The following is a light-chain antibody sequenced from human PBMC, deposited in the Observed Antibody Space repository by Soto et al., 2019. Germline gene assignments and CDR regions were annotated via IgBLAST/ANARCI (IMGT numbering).Light chain of an antibody. Sequence: QSVLTQPPSVSAAAGQNVTISCSGTRSNIGSFLVSWYQQFPGAAPKLVIYENDQRPSGNPDQFSGSKSGTSATLRITGVQPGDEAVYYCGTWDTSLTPYAVFGGGTKLTVL. J-gene: IGLJ2*01. V-gene: IGLV1-51*01. CDR1: RSNIGSFL. CDR2: END. CDR3: GTWDTSLTPYAV.